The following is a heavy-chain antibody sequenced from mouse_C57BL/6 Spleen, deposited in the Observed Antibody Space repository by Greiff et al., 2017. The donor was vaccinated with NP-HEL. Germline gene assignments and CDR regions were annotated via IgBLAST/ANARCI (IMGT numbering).Heavy chain of an antibody. Sequence: QVQLQQPGAELVMPGASVKLSCKASGYTFTSYWMHWVKQRPGQGLEWIGEIDPSDSYTNYNQKFKGKSTLTVDKSSSTAYMQLSSLTSEDSAGYYWARKRMRVYAMDYWGQGTSVTVSS. CDR2: IDPSDSYT. V-gene: IGHV1-69*01. J-gene: IGHJ4*01. CDR1: GYTFTSYW. CDR3: ARKRMRVYAMDY.